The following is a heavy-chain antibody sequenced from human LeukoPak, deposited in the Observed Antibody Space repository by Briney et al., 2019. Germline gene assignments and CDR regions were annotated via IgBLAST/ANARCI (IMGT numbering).Heavy chain of an antibody. CDR2: INHSGST. CDR1: GGSFSGYY. D-gene: IGHD4-17*01. V-gene: IGHV4-34*01. J-gene: IGHJ4*02. CDR3: ARGRLRALDY. Sequence: SETLSLTCAVYGGSFSGYYWSWIRQPPGKGLEWIGEINHSGSTNYNPSLKSRVTISVDTSKNQFSLKLSSVTAADTAVYYCARGRLRALDYWGQGTLVTVSS.